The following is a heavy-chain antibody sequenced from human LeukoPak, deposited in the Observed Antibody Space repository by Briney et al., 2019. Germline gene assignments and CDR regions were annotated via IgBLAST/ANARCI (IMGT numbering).Heavy chain of an antibody. Sequence: PSETLSLTCTVSGVSINSYYWSWIRQPPGKGLEWIAYIYYSGSSNYNPSLKSRVTISVDTSKNQFSLRLSSVTAADTAVYYCARHRDYGTGWYGFDYWGQGSLVTVSS. CDR1: GVSINSYY. V-gene: IGHV4-59*08. CDR3: ARHRDYGTGWYGFDY. J-gene: IGHJ4*02. D-gene: IGHD6-19*01. CDR2: IYYSGSS.